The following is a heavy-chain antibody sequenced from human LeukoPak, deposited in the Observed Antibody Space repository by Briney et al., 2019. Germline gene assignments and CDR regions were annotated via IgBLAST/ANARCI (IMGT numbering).Heavy chain of an antibody. D-gene: IGHD6-25*01. CDR1: GFTFSSYW. CDR2: INQDGSEK. Sequence: GGSLRLSCAASGFTFSSYWMSWVRQAPGKGLEWVANINQDGSEKYYVDSVKGRLTISRDNAKKSLYLQMNSLRAEDTAVYYCARDGSPFDSWGQGTLVTVSS. CDR3: ARDGSPFDS. V-gene: IGHV3-7*01. J-gene: IGHJ4*02.